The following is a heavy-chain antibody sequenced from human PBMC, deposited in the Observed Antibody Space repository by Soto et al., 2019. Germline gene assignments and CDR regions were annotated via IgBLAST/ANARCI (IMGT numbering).Heavy chain of an antibody. J-gene: IGHJ5*02. CDR2: VFHSGTT. V-gene: IGHV4-59*03. CDR1: GGSMTSFY. Sequence: SETLSLTCTVSGGSMTSFYWSWIRQPPGKGLEWIGYVFHSGTTNYNPSLKSPVIISVYTSKNQFSLRLNSVTAAGTAVYYCAGSISGDPWFDPWGQGTLVTVSS. CDR3: AGSISGDPWFDP. D-gene: IGHD2-21*01.